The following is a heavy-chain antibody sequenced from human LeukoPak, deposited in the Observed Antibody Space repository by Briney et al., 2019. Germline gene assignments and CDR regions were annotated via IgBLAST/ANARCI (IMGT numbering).Heavy chain of an antibody. CDR2: ISGSGGST. CDR1: GFTFSSYA. CDR3: AKEMSMITFGGVISNPFDY. Sequence: GGSLRLSCAASGFTFSSYAMSWVRQAPGKGLEWVSAISGSGGSTYYADSVKGRFTISRDNSKNTLYLQMNSLRAEDTAVYYCAKEMSMITFGGVISNPFDYWGQGTLVTVSS. V-gene: IGHV3-23*01. J-gene: IGHJ4*02. D-gene: IGHD3-16*01.